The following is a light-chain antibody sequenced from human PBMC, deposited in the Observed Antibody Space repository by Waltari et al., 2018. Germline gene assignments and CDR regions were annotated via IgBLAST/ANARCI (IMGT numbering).Light chain of an antibody. CDR1: QSVIINY. Sequence: EIVLTQSPGTLSLSPGERSTLSCRASQSVIINYLDWDQQKPGQAPRLLMSGASTRATGIPDRFSGSGSRTDFTLAITRLESEDFAVYYCQQYDSSPITFGEGPRWRSN. CDR2: GAS. V-gene: IGKV3-20*01. CDR3: QQYDSSPIT. J-gene: IGKJ4*01.